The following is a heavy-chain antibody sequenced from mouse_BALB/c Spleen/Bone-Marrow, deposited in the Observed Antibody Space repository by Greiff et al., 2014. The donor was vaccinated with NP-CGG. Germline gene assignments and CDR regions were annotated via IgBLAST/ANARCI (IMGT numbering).Heavy chain of an antibody. CDR1: GFTFSGYG. J-gene: IGHJ2*01. Sequence: VQLKQSGGGLVQPGGSLKLSCAASGFTFSGYGMSWVRRTPDKGLGLVATISGSGSSTYYPDSVKGRFTISRDNARNTLYLQMSSLKSEDTAMYYCARGRDWFDYWGQGTTLTVSS. CDR2: ISGSGSST. V-gene: IGHV5-6-3*01. CDR3: ARGRDWFDY. D-gene: IGHD3-3*01.